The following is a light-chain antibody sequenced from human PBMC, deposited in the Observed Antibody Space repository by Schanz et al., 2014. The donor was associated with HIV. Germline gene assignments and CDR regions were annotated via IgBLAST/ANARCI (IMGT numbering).Light chain of an antibody. CDR1: QSVSRY. V-gene: IGKV3-15*01. CDR2: GAS. J-gene: IGKJ4*01. CDR3: QQYNNWPPEVT. Sequence: EIVMTQSPAILSVSPGERVTLSCRARQSVSRYLAWYRHKPGQAPRLLIYGASTRVTGIPARFSGSGSGTEFTLTISSLQSEDFAVYYCQQYNNWPPEVTFGGGTKVEIK.